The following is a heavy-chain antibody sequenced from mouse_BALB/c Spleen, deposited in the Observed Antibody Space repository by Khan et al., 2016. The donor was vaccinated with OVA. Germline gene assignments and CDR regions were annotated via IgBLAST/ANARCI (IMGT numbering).Heavy chain of an antibody. J-gene: IGHJ2*01. CDR3: ARIYRSDFDY. CDR1: GYSFTGYF. D-gene: IGHD1-1*01. V-gene: IGHV1-20*02. CDR2: INPHIGET. Sequence: IQLVQSGPELVKPGASVKISCKASGYSFTGYFMNWVMQSHGKSLEWIGRINPHIGETFYNQKFKGKATLTVDESSSTAHMELRSLASKDSAFYYCARIYRSDFDYWGQGTTLTVCS.